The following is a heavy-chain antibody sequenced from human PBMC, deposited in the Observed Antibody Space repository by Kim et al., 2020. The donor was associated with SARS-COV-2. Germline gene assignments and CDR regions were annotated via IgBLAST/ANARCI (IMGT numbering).Heavy chain of an antibody. D-gene: IGHD3-10*01. CDR2: T. Sequence: TKDSEGFQGRVTITRDTSASMAYMELSSLGSEDTALYYCARFYGSGSLIDYWGQGTLVTVSS. J-gene: IGHJ4*02. V-gene: IGHV1-3*01. CDR3: ARFYGSGSLIDY.